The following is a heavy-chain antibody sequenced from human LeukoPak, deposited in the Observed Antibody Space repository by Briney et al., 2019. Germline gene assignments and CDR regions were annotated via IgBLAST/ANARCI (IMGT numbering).Heavy chain of an antibody. D-gene: IGHD1-26*01. CDR3: ARDQKVGATPYFGMDV. CDR2: IIPMLGTV. J-gene: IGHJ6*02. V-gene: IGHV1-69*04. Sequence: ASVKVSCKASGYTFTSYDINWVRQAPGQGLEWMGRIIPMLGTVNYAQKFQGRVTIIADKFTSTAYMELSSLRSEDTAMYYCARDQKVGATPYFGMDVWGQGTTVTVSS. CDR1: GYTFTSYD.